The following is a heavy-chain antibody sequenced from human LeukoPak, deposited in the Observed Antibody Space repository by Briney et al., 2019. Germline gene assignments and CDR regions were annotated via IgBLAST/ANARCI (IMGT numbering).Heavy chain of an antibody. J-gene: IGHJ3*02. CDR1: GFTFSSYG. V-gene: IGHV3-21*01. CDR2: ISSSSSYI. D-gene: IGHD1-26*01. Sequence: GGSLRLSCAASGFTFSSYGMNWVRQAPGKGLEWFSSISSSSSYIYYADSVKGRFTISRDNAKNSLYLQMNSLRAEDTAVYYCAREQGGSYYNAFDIWGQGTMVTVSS. CDR3: AREQGGSYYNAFDI.